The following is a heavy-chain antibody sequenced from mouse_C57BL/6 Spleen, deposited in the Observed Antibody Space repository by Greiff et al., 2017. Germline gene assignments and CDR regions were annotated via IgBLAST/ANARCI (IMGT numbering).Heavy chain of an antibody. V-gene: IGHV14-1*01. CDR3: TMGTTVPYYFDY. CDR1: GFNIKDYY. D-gene: IGHD1-1*01. J-gene: IGHJ2*01. CDR2: IDPEDGDT. Sequence: VQLKESGAELVRPGASVKLSCTASGFNIKDYYMHWVKQRPEQGLEWIGRIDPEDGDTEYAPKFQGKATMTADTSSNTAYLQLSSLTSEDTAVYYCTMGTTVPYYFDYWGQGTTLTVSS.